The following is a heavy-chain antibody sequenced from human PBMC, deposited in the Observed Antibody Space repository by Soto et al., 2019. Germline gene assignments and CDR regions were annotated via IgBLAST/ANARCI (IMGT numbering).Heavy chain of an antibody. CDR2: IIPLFGTA. J-gene: IGHJ4*02. Sequence: QVQLVQSGAEVKKPGSSVKVSCKASGGTFSTYAIDWVRQAPGQGLEWMGGIIPLFGTAKYAQNFQGRITITADESTNTAYMELRSLRSQDTAVYYCARGVHYDSSGYYSRDFDYWGQGTLVTVSS. D-gene: IGHD3-22*01. CDR3: ARGVHYDSSGYYSRDFDY. CDR1: GGTFSTYA. V-gene: IGHV1-69*01.